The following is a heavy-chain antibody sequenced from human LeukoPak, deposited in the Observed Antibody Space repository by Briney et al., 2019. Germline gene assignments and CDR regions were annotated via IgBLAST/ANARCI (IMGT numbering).Heavy chain of an antibody. Sequence: GGSLRLSCAASGFTFSSYWMSWVRQAPGRGLEWVANIKQDGSEKYYVDSVKGRFTISRDNAKNSLYLQMNSLRAEDTAVYYCARDMGVYSGSPRTAFDIWGQGTMVTVSS. V-gene: IGHV3-7*01. CDR3: ARDMGVYSGSPRTAFDI. D-gene: IGHD1-26*01. CDR1: GFTFSSYW. J-gene: IGHJ3*02. CDR2: IKQDGSEK.